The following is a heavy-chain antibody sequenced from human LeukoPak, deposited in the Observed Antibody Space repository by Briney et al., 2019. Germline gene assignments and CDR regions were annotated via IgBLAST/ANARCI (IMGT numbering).Heavy chain of an antibody. Sequence: GGSLRLSCAVSGFTFSDYYMSWIRQAPGKGLEWVSDISSSRRYTNYADSVKGRFTISSDNAKNSLYLQMNSLRAEDTAVYYCARDRLITFRGLPGYWGRGTLVTVSS. CDR2: ISSSRRYT. D-gene: IGHD3-16*01. CDR1: GFTFSDYY. J-gene: IGHJ4*02. CDR3: ARDRLITFRGLPGY. V-gene: IGHV3-11*05.